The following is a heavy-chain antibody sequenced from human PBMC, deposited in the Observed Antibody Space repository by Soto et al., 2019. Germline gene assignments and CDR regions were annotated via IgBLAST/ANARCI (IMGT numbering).Heavy chain of an antibody. J-gene: IGHJ4*02. D-gene: IGHD2-21*02. CDR1: GFTFSNNA. V-gene: IGHV3-30*04. CDR3: ASRGHCGGDCLDFFFDQ. CDR2: ISGDGNNK. Sequence: QVQLVESGGGVVQPGRSLRLSCVATGFTFSNNAMHWVRQAPGKGLEWVAVISGDGNNKYYADSVKGRFTISRDNSKNTVSLHVQSLRAEDTAVYYCASRGHCGGDCLDFFFDQWGQGTLVTVSS.